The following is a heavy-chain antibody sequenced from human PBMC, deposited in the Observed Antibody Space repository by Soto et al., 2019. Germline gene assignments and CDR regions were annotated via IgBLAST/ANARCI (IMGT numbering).Heavy chain of an antibody. CDR2: IYWDDDK. CDR3: AHRAARREAGTRFDY. Sequence: QITLKESGPTLVKPTQTLTLTCTFSGFSLSTSGVGVGWIRQPPGKALEWLAVIYWDDDKRYSPSLRSRLTITKDTSKNQVVLTVTNMDPVDTATYYCAHRAARREAGTRFDYWGQGTLVTVSS. CDR1: GFSLSTSGVG. J-gene: IGHJ4*02. V-gene: IGHV2-5*02. D-gene: IGHD6-19*01.